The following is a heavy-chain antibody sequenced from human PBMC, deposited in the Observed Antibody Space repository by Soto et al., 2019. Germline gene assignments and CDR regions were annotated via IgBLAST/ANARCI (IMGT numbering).Heavy chain of an antibody. CDR3: ARASARRWGWFDP. Sequence: PSETLSLTRAVYGGSFSGYYWSWIRQPPGKGLEWVGEINHSGSTNSNPSLKSRVTISVDTSKNRFSLELGSVTPADTAVYYCARASARRWGWFDPWGQGTLVTVSS. V-gene: IGHV4-34*01. J-gene: IGHJ5*02. CDR2: INHSGST. CDR1: GGSFSGYY. D-gene: IGHD6-6*01.